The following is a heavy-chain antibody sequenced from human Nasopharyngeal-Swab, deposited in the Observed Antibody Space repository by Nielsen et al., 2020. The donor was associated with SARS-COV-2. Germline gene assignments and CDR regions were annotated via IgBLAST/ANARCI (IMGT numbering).Heavy chain of an antibody. CDR1: GFTFSSYA. V-gene: IGHV3-23*01. J-gene: IGHJ4*02. CDR2: ISGSGGST. Sequence: GESLKISCAASGFTFSSYAMSWVRLAPGKGLEWVSAISGSGGSTYYADSVKGRFTISRDNSKNTLYLQMNSLRAEDTAVYYCAKVADIVVVVAAPNFDYWGQGTLVTVSS. D-gene: IGHD2-15*01. CDR3: AKVADIVVVVAAPNFDY.